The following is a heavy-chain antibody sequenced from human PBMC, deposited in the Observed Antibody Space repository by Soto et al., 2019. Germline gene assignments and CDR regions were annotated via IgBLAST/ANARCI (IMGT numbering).Heavy chain of an antibody. J-gene: IGHJ6*02. CDR2: ISAYNGNT. Sequence: GASVKVSCKASGYTFTSYGMSWVRQAPGQGLEWMGWISAYNGNTNYAQKLQGRVTMTTDTSTSTAYMELRSLRSDDTAVYYCARALGYSGYAGMDVWGQGTTVTVSS. D-gene: IGHD5-12*01. V-gene: IGHV1-18*01. CDR3: ARALGYSGYAGMDV. CDR1: GYTFTSYG.